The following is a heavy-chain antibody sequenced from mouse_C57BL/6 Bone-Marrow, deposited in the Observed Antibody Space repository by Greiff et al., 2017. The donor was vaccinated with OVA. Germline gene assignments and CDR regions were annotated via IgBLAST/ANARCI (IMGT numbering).Heavy chain of an antibody. J-gene: IGHJ3*01. CDR1: GFSLSTFGMG. V-gene: IGHV8-8*01. D-gene: IGHD1-1*01. CDR2: IWWDDDK. CDR3: ARIAPYYYVSPWFAY. Sequence: ESGPGILQPSQTLSLTCSFSGFSLSTFGMGVGWIRQPPGKGLEWLAHIWWDDDKYYNPALKSRLTISTDTSNNQVFLKVANVDTADTATYYCARIAPYYYVSPWFAYWGQGTLVTVSA.